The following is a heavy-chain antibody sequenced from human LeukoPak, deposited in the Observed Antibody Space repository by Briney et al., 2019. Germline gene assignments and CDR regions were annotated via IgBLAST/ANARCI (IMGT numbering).Heavy chain of an antibody. Sequence: WASVKVSCKASGYTFTSYHMHWVRQAPGQGLEWMGVVIPGGGGTSYAQQFQGRVTMTRDMSTSTVYMELSSLRSEDTAIYYCARGFTRIYYFDYWGQGTLVTVSS. CDR2: VIPGGGGT. V-gene: IGHV1-46*01. CDR1: GYTFTSYH. D-gene: IGHD1-1*01. J-gene: IGHJ4*02. CDR3: ARGFTRIYYFDY.